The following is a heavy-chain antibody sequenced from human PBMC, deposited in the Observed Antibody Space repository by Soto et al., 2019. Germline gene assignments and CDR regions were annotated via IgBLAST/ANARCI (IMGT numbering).Heavy chain of an antibody. D-gene: IGHD2-21*01. V-gene: IGHV4-61*01. CDR3: TRGGDPYKTGH. CDR1: GGSVNIGTYC. J-gene: IGHJ4*02. Sequence: PSETLSLTCTVPGGSVNIGTYCRSWIRQPPGKGLEWIGFIHYSGSTNYNPSLKGRVTMSVDTSKNQFSLKLTSVNTADTAIYYCTRGGDPYKTGHWGQGTLVTVSS. CDR2: IHYSGST.